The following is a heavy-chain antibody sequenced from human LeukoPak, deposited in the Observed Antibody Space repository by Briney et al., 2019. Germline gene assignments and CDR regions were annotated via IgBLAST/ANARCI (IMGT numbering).Heavy chain of an antibody. D-gene: IGHD5-24*01. CDR3: ARDKLATITAPNDY. CDR1: GYTFTSYG. V-gene: IGHV1-18*01. J-gene: IGHJ4*02. CDR2: ISAYNGNT. Sequence: ASVKVSCKASGYTFTSYGISWVRQAPGQGLEWMGWISAYNGNTNYAQKLQGRVTMTTDTSTSTAYMGLRSLRSDDTAVYYCARDKLATITAPNDYWGQGTLVTVSS.